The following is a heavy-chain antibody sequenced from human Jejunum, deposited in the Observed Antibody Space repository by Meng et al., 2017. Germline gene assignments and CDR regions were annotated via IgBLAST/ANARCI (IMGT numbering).Heavy chain of an antibody. J-gene: IGHJ4*02. D-gene: IGHD1-26*01. CDR2: ISHTGDT. Sequence: SETLSLTCTVSGYSISSGYYWGWIRQAPGKGLEWIVTISHTGDTYYNPSLKGRVSMSVDTSKNQFSLRLNSVTAADTALYYCAVYTGSYAEYWGQGTLVTVSS. V-gene: IGHV4-38-2*02. CDR1: GYSISSGYY. CDR3: AVYTGSYAEY.